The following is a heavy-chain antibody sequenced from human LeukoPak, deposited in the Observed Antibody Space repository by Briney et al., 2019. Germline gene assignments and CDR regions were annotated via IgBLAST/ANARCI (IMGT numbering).Heavy chain of an antibody. D-gene: IGHD3-22*01. CDR3: ARGGTYSSGWYNWFDP. CDR2: INHSGST. Sequence: SETLSLTCAVYGGSFRGYYWSWIRQPPGKGLEWIGEINHSGSTNYNPSLKSRVTISVDTSKNQFSLKLSSVTAADTAVYYCARGGTYSSGWYNWFDPWGQGTLVTVSS. CDR1: GGSFRGYY. V-gene: IGHV4-34*01. J-gene: IGHJ5*02.